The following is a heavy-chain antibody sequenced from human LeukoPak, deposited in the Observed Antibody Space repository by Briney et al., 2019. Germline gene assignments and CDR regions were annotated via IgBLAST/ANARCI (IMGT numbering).Heavy chain of an antibody. Sequence: ASVKVSCKASGYTFTSYAMNWVRQAPGQGLEWMGWINTNTGNPTYAQGFTGRFVFSLDTSVSTAYLQISSLKAEDTAVYYCASPRAVAGTGLDYSDYWGQGTLVTVSS. D-gene: IGHD6-19*01. J-gene: IGHJ4*02. V-gene: IGHV7-4-1*02. CDR1: GYTFTSYA. CDR3: ASPRAVAGTGLDYSDY. CDR2: INTNTGNP.